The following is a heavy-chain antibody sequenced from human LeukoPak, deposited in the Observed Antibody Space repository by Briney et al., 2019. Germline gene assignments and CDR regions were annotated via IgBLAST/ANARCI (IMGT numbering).Heavy chain of an antibody. J-gene: IGHJ4*02. D-gene: IGHD3-22*01. CDR2: TSYDGINK. CDR1: GFTFRNYG. V-gene: IGHV3-30*18. Sequence: PGGSLRLSCAASGFTFRNYGMHWVRQAPGKGLEWVAVTSYDGINKDYADSVKGRFTISRDNSENMVYLQMNSLRPEGTAVYYCAKDMVIMIVVGGAFDQWGQGTLVTVSS. CDR3: AKDMVIMIVVGGAFDQ.